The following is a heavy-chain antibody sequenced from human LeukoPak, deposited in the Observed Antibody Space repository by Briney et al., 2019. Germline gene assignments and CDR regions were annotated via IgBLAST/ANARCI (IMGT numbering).Heavy chain of an antibody. CDR3: ASGDRVTMLRGGNIGYFDY. CDR2: INPNSGGT. CDR1: GYTFSGYY. D-gene: IGHD3-10*01. Sequence: ASVKVSCKASGYTFSGYYMHWARQAPGQGLEWMGWINPNSGGTDYAQKFQGRVTMTRDTSISTAYMELSRLRSDDTAVYYCASGDRVTMLRGGNIGYFDYWGQGTLVTVSS. V-gene: IGHV1-2*02. J-gene: IGHJ4*02.